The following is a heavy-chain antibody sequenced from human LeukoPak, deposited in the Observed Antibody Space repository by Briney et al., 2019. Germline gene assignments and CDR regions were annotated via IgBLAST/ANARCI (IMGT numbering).Heavy chain of an antibody. Sequence: SETLSLTCAVYGGSSSGYYWRWIRQPPGKGLEWIGEINHSGSTNYNPSLKSRVTMSVDTSKNQFSLKLSSVTAADTAVYYCARQPTGGCTYSYGNDYWGQGTLVTVSS. J-gene: IGHJ4*02. CDR1: GGSSSGYY. CDR3: ARQPTGGCTYSYGNDY. V-gene: IGHV4-34*01. CDR2: INHSGST. D-gene: IGHD5-18*01.